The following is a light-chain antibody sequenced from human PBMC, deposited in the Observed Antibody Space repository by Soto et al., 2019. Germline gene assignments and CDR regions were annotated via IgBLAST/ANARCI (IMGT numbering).Light chain of an antibody. CDR3: QQYYRTPRT. V-gene: IGKV4-1*01. CDR1: QSVLYSSNNKNY. Sequence: DIVMTQSPESLAVSLGERATINCRSSQSVLYSSNNKNYLAWYQQKPGQPPKLLLYWASTRESGVPDRFSGSGSGTDFTLTISSLQAEDVAVYYCQQYYRTPRTFGQGTKVEIK. CDR2: WAS. J-gene: IGKJ1*01.